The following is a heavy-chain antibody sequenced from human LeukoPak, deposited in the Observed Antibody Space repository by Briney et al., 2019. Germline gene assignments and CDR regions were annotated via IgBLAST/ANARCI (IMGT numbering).Heavy chain of an antibody. CDR2: ISGGIMINT. CDR3: AKDPVVGAPHVFDI. Sequence: GGSLRLSCAASGFTFSTYAMSWVRQAPGRGLEWVAAISGGIMINTYYTDSVKGRFTISRDNSKNTLYLQMNSLRDDDTAVYYCAKDPVVGAPHVFDIWGQGTMVTVSS. CDR1: GFTFSTYA. D-gene: IGHD3-16*02. J-gene: IGHJ3*02. V-gene: IGHV3-23*01.